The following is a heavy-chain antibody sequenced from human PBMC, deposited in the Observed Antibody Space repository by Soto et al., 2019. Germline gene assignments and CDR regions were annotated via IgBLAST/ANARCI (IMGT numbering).Heavy chain of an antibody. V-gene: IGHV4-59*01. CDR2: IYFTGST. CDR3: ARGGGARDQWLVQGLDS. D-gene: IGHD6-19*01. Sequence: QVQLQESGPGLVKPSETLSLTCTVSGGSISSYYWSWIRQSPGKGLEWIGDIYFTGSTYYNPSLKSRVTMSVDTSKNQFSLKLSSVTAADTAVYYCARGGGARDQWLVQGLDSWGQGTLVTVSS. CDR1: GGSISSYY. J-gene: IGHJ4*02.